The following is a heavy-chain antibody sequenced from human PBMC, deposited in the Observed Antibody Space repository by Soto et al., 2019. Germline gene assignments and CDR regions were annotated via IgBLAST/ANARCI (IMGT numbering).Heavy chain of an antibody. J-gene: IGHJ6*02. CDR3: AKEAGLFGASYGSYLGV. Sequence: QVQLVESGGGVVQPGRSLRLSCAASGVTFSSYGMQWVRQAPGKDLEWVAVISYEGSVQYYADSVKGRVTISRDNFKNTVYLEMNSLRAEDTAVYYCAKEAGLFGASYGSYLGVWGQGTTVTVSS. CDR2: ISYEGSVQ. CDR1: GVTFSSYG. V-gene: IGHV3-30*18. D-gene: IGHD3-16*01.